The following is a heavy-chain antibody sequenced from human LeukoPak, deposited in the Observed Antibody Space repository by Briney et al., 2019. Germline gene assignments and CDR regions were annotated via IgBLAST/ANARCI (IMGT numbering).Heavy chain of an antibody. D-gene: IGHD3-22*01. V-gene: IGHV4-34*01. CDR2: INHSGST. CDR3: ARLLTYYYDSSEEPFDY. CDR1: GGSFSGYY. Sequence: SETLSLTCAVYGGSFSGYYWSWIRQPPGKGLEWIGEINHSGSTNYNPSLKSRVTISVDTSKSQFSLKLSSVTAADTAVYYCARLLTYYYDSSEEPFDYWGQGTLVTVSS. J-gene: IGHJ4*02.